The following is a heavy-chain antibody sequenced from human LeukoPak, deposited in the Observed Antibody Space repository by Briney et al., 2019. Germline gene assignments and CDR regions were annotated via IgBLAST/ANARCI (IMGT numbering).Heavy chain of an antibody. V-gene: IGHV3-21*01. CDR2: ISSSRGYI. D-gene: IGHD6-13*01. Sequence: GGSLRLSCAASGFTFSSYSMNWVRQAPGKGLEWVSFISSSRGYIYYADSVKGRFTISRDNAKNSLYLQMNSLRAEDTAVYYCARFIAAPYYFDYWGRGTLVTVSS. J-gene: IGHJ4*02. CDR3: ARFIAAPYYFDY. CDR1: GFTFSSYS.